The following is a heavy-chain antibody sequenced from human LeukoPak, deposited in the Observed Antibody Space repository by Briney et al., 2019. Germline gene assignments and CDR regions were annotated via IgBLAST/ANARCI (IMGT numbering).Heavy chain of an antibody. CDR1: GFTFSNYG. D-gene: IGHD3-16*01. CDR3: VKDFDYVWGSFDY. J-gene: IGHJ4*02. V-gene: IGHV3-30*02. CDR2: IRDDGGAT. Sequence: GGSLRLSCAASGFTFSNYGMNWVRQAPGKGLEGVAFIRDDGGATYYSDSVKGRFTISRDNSKNTLFLLMNSLRAEDTAVYYCVKDFDYVWGSFDYWGQGTLVTVSS.